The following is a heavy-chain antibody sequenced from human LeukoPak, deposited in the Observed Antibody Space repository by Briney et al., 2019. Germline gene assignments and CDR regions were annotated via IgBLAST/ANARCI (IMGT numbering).Heavy chain of an antibody. J-gene: IGHJ4*02. D-gene: IGHD3-10*01. CDR3: AKDRVESRSYYFDY. CDR2: ISYDGSNK. CDR1: GFTFSSYA. V-gene: IGHV3-30-3*01. Sequence: GGSLRLSCAASGFTFSSYAMHWVRQAPGKGLEWVAVISYDGSNKYYADSVKGRFTISRDNSKNTLYLQMNSLRAEDTAVYCCAKDRVESRSYYFDYWGQGTLVTVSS.